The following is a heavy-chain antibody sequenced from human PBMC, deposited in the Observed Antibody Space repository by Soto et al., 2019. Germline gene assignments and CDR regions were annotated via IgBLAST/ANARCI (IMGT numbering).Heavy chain of an antibody. CDR1: GFTFSSYD. V-gene: IGHV3-13*01. J-gene: IGHJ6*02. CDR2: IGTAGDT. D-gene: IGHD6-6*01. CDR3: ARDGSSSSQPPIYYYYGMDV. Sequence: GGSLRLSCAASGFTFSSYDMHWVRQATGKGLEWVSAIGTAGDTYYPGSVKGRFTISRENAKNSLYLQMNSLRAEDTAVYYCARDGSSSSQPPIYYYYGMDVWGQGTTVTVSS.